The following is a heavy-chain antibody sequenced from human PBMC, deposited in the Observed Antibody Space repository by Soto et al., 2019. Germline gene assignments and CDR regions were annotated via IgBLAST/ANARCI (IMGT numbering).Heavy chain of an antibody. V-gene: IGHV1-18*01. D-gene: IGHD3-9*01. CDR2: ISAYNGNT. CDR3: ARVAGWVGYVISTYNWSDP. J-gene: IGHJ5*02. Sequence: GASVKVSCKASGYTFTSYGISWVRQAPGQGLEWMGWISAYNGNTNYAQKLQGRVTMTTDTSTSTAYMELRSLRSDDTAVYYCARVAGWVGYVISTYNWSDPWGQGTLVTVSS. CDR1: GYTFTSYG.